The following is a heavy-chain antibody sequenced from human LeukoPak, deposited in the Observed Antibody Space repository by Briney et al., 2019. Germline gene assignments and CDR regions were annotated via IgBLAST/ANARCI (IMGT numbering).Heavy chain of an antibody. CDR2: IASDGSST. CDR3: ARDRPFDY. Sequence: GGSLRLSCAASGFTFSSYWMNWVRQAPGKGLVWVSRIASDGSSTTYADSVKGRFTISRDNSKNTLYLQMNSLRAEDTAVYYCARDRPFDYWGQGTLVTVSS. CDR1: GFTFSSYW. J-gene: IGHJ4*02. V-gene: IGHV3-74*01.